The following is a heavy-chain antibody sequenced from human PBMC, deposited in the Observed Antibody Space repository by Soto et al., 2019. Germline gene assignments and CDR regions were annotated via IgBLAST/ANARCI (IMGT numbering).Heavy chain of an antibody. CDR3: VKDSIQLWFREFDD. CDR1: GFTFSSYA. CDR2: ISSNGGST. V-gene: IGHV3-64D*06. D-gene: IGHD5-18*01. Sequence: LRLSCSASGFTFSSYAMHWVRQAPGKGLEYVSAISSNGGSTYYADSVKGRFTISRDNSKNTLYLQMSSLRAEDTAVYYCVKDSIQLWFREFDDWGQGTRVTVSS. J-gene: IGHJ4*02.